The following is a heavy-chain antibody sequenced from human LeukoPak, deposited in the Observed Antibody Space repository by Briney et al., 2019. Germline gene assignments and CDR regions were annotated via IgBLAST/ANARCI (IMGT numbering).Heavy chain of an antibody. J-gene: IGHJ4*02. D-gene: IGHD2-15*01. CDR1: GGTFSSYA. CDR3: ATLFHHGGIYHPFEF. Sequence: SVKVSCKASGGTFSSYAISWVRQAPGQGLEWMGGIIPIFGTANYAQKFQGRVTITADESTSTAYMELSSLKAEDAAVYYCATLFHHGGIYHPFEFWGQGTLVTVSS. V-gene: IGHV1-69*01. CDR2: IIPIFGTA.